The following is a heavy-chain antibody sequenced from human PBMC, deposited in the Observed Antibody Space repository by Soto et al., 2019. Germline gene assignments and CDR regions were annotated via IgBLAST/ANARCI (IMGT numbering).Heavy chain of an antibody. CDR1: GFTVSSNY. CDR2: IYSGGNT. V-gene: IGHV3-66*01. J-gene: IGHJ4*02. CDR3: ARDHRASPFDY. Sequence: EVQLVESGGGLVQPGGSLRLSCAASGFTVSSNYMSWVRQAPGKGLEWVSIIYSGGNTYYADSVKGRFTISRDNSKNTLYLQMNSLRAEDTAVYYCARDHRASPFDYWGQGTLVTVSS. D-gene: IGHD6-6*01.